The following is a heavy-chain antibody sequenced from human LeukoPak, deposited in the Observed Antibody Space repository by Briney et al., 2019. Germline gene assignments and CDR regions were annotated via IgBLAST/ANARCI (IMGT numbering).Heavy chain of an antibody. CDR3: AKEGSVAGTRWGLDY. CDR1: GFTFSSYG. CDR2: ISYDGSSK. V-gene: IGHV3-30*18. Sequence: GRSLRPSCAASGFTFSSYGMHWVRQAPGKGLEWVAVISYDGSSKSYADSVKGRFTISRDNSKNTLYLQMNSLRAEDTAVYYCAKEGSVAGTRWGLDYWGQGTLVTVSS. D-gene: IGHD6-19*01. J-gene: IGHJ4*02.